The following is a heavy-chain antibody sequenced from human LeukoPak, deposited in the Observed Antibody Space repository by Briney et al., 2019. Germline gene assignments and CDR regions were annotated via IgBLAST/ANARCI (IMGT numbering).Heavy chain of an antibody. D-gene: IGHD3-3*01. J-gene: IGHJ4*02. CDR1: GFTVNRNY. CDR3: VRDDPAFYDFWSAHRSPSVRDY. Sequence: GGSLRLSCAASGFTVNRNYMSWVRQAPGKGLEWVSVIYSGGSTYYADSVKGRFTISRDNSKNTLYLHMNSLRAEDTAVYFCVRDDPAFYDFWSAHRSPSVRDYWGQGTLVTVSS. CDR2: IYSGGST. V-gene: IGHV3-66*01.